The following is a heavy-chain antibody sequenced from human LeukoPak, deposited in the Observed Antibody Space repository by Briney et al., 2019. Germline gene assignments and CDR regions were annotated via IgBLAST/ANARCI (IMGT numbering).Heavy chain of an antibody. CDR2: INHSGST. V-gene: IGHV4-34*01. D-gene: IGHD3-10*01. J-gene: IGHJ5*02. CDR1: GGSFSGYY. CDR3: ARGLSGWFGELLTHNWFDP. Sequence: KPSETLSLTCAVYGGSFSGYYWSWIRQPPGKGLEWIGEINHSGSTNYNPSLKSRVTISVDTSKNQFSLKLSSVTAADTAVYYCARGLSGWFGELLTHNWFDPWGQGTLVTVSS.